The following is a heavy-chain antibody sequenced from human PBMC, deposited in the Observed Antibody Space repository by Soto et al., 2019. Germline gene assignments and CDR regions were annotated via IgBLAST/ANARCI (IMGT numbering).Heavy chain of an antibody. CDR2: IYSGGTT. Sequence: PGGSLRLSCAASGFIVSNNYMTWVRRAPGKGLEWVSVIYSGGTTFYADSVKGRFTISRDNSKNTLYLQMNSLRAEDTAVYYCARDSDDSSGYYLLGVYYFDYWGQGTLVTVSS. J-gene: IGHJ4*02. V-gene: IGHV3-53*01. CDR3: ARDSDDSSGYYLLGVYYFDY. D-gene: IGHD3-22*01. CDR1: GFIVSNNY.